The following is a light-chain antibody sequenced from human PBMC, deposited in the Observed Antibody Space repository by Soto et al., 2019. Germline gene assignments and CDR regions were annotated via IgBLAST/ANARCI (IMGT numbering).Light chain of an antibody. V-gene: IGLV3-21*02. CDR1: NIGSKS. CDR2: DNS. Sequence: ELTQPPSVSVPPGQTARITCGGKNIGSKSVQWYQQKPGQAPVVVVSDNSDRPSGIPERFSGSNSGNTATLTISRVEAGDEADYYCQVWDSSSYHPVFGGGTKVTVL. CDR3: QVWDSSSYHPV. J-gene: IGLJ2*01.